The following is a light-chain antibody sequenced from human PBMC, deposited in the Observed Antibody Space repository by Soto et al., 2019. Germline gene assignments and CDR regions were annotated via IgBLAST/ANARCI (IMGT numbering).Light chain of an antibody. J-gene: IGLJ1*01. CDR3: SSYTTSNTRQIV. Sequence: QSVLTQPASVSGSPGQSITISCTGTSSDVGGYNYVSWYQHHPGNASKLMIFDVSNRPSGVSNRFSGSKSGNTASLTISVLQPEDEADYYCSSYTTSNTRQIVFGTGTKVTVL. CDR2: DVS. CDR1: SSDVGGYNY. V-gene: IGLV2-14*03.